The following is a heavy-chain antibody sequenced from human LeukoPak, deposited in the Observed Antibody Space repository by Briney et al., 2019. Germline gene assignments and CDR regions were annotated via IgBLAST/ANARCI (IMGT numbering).Heavy chain of an antibody. CDR3: ARSDAGTHFDY. D-gene: IGHD1-26*01. J-gene: IGHJ4*02. CDR2: IYPSDSDT. Sequence: PGASLKISCKTSGFIFTSYWIVWVRQLPGKGLDWIGSIYPSDSDTKYNPSFQGQVTISADKSINTAYLQWSSLQASDTAMYYCARSDAGTHFDYWGQGSLVIVSS. V-gene: IGHV5-51*01. CDR1: GFIFTSYW.